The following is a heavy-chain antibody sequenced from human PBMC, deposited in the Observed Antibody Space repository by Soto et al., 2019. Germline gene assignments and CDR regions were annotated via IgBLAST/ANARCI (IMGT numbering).Heavy chain of an antibody. CDR2: ITSSSAYI. CDR1: GFIFRSYS. V-gene: IGHV3-21*06. J-gene: IGHJ4*02. CDR3: TRDIPRTSFDH. D-gene: IGHD2-21*01. Sequence: PGGSLRLSCAASGFIFRSYSMAWVRQAPGKGLEWLSYITSSSAYIYYADSVRCRFTISRDNAQNSVYLHVNNLRAEDTAVYYCTRDIPRTSFDHWGQGTLVTVSS.